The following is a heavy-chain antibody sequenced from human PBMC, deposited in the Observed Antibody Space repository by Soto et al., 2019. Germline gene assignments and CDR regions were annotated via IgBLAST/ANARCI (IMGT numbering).Heavy chain of an antibody. CDR1: GGTFSSYA. CDR2: IIPIFGTA. V-gene: IGHV1-69*13. CDR3: ASHHYYDSSGYYWFDP. J-gene: IGHJ5*02. D-gene: IGHD3-22*01. Sequence: SVKVSCKASGGTFSSYAISWVRQAPGQGLEWMGGIIPIFGTANYAQKFQGRVTITADESTSTAYMELSSLRSEDTAVYYCASHHYYDSSGYYWFDPWGQGTLVTVSS.